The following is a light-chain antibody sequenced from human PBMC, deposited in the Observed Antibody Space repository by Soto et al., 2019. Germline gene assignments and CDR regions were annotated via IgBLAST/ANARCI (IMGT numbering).Light chain of an antibody. V-gene: IGLV1-44*01. CDR1: SSNIGSNT. Sequence: QSVLTQPPSASGTPGQRVTISCSGSSSNIGSNTVNWYQQLPGTAPKLLIYSNNQRPSGVPDRFSGSKSSTSASLAISGLQSEDEADYYCAAWDDSLNGPHVVFGGGTKVTVL. CDR2: SNN. J-gene: IGLJ2*01. CDR3: AAWDDSLNGPHVV.